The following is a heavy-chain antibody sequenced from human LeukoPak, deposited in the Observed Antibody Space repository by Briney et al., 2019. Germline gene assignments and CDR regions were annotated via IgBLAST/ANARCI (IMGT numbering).Heavy chain of an antibody. V-gene: IGHV3-7*01. CDR3: ARDWGIAVAGRGEKDY. J-gene: IGHJ4*02. CDR1: GFNFSSYW. Sequence: GGSLRLSCAASGFNFSSYWMSWVRQAPGKGLEWVANIKQDGSEKYYVDSVKGRFTISRDNAKNSLYLQMNSLRAEDTAVYYCARDWGIAVAGRGEKDYWGQGTLVTVSS. CDR2: IKQDGSEK. D-gene: IGHD6-19*01.